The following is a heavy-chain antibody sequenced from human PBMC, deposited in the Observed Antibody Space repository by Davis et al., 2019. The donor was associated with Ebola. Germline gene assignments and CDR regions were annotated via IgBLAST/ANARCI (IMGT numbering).Heavy chain of an antibody. CDR2: INAGNGNT. J-gene: IGHJ6*02. CDR3: ARDITGTTLLQYYYYGMDV. V-gene: IGHV1-3*01. Sequence: ASVKVSCKVSGYTFTSYAMHWVRQAPGQRLEWMGWINAGNGNTKYSQKFQGRVTITRDTSASTAYMELSSLRSEDTAVYYCARDITGTTLLQYYYYGMDVWGQGTTVTVSS. CDR1: GYTFTSYA. D-gene: IGHD1-7*01.